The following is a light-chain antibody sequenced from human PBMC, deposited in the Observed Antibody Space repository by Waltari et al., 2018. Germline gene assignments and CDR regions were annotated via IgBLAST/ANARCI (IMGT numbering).Light chain of an antibody. CDR3: SSYTSSSTLV. CDR1: SSAAGGFHY. J-gene: IGLJ2*01. CDR2: EVS. V-gene: IGLV2-14*01. Sequence: QPAPTHPAPASRSPGPPITSPRTGTSSAAGGFHYAPWYQQHPGTAPKLMIYEVSNRPSGVSNRFSGSKSGNTAALTISGLQAEDEADYYCSSYTSSSTLVFGGGTKLTVL.